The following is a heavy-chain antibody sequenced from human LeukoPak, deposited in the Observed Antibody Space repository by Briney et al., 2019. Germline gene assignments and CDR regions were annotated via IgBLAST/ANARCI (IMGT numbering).Heavy chain of an antibody. V-gene: IGHV3-66*01. J-gene: IGHJ6*02. CDR2: IYSGGST. CDR3: AREGGDLLGETAPRDYYYYGMDV. D-gene: IGHD5-18*01. CDR1: GFTVSSNY. Sequence: GGSLRLSCAASGFTVSSNYMSWVRQAPGKVLEWVSAIYSGGSTYYADSVKGRFTISRDNSKNPLYLQMNSLRAEDTAVYYCAREGGDLLGETAPRDYYYYGMDVWGQGTTVTVSS.